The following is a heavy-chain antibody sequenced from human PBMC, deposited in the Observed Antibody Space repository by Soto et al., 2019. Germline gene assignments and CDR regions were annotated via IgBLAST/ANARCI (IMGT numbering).Heavy chain of an antibody. CDR3: ARESAVAGNEWGVWAQYYYYYYGMDV. Sequence: EVQLVESGGGLVQPGGSLRLSCAASGFTFSSYWMSWVRQAPGKGLEWVANIKQDGSEKYYVDSVKGRFTISRDNAKNSTYLQMNRLRAEDTAVYYCARESAVAGNEWGVWAQYYYYYYGMDVW. J-gene: IGHJ6*01. D-gene: IGHD6-19*01. CDR1: GFTFSSYW. V-gene: IGHV3-7*01. CDR2: IKQDGSEK.